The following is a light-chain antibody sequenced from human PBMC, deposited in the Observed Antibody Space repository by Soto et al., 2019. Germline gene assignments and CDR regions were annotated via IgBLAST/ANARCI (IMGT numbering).Light chain of an antibody. CDR3: QQYGSSPVT. V-gene: IGKV3-20*01. CDR2: GAS. CDR1: QSVSSSY. J-gene: IGKJ5*01. Sequence: ESVLTQSPGTMSLSPGERATLSCRASQSVSSSYLAWYQQKPGQAPRLLIYGASSRATGIPDRFSGSGSGTDFTLSISRLEPEDVAVYYCQQYGSSPVTFGQGTRLEIK.